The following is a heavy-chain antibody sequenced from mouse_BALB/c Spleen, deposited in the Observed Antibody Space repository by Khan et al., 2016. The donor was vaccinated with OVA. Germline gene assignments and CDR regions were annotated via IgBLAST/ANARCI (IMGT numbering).Heavy chain of an antibody. V-gene: IGHV3-6*02. J-gene: IGHJ3*01. CDR1: GYSITSGYF. D-gene: IGHD3-1*01. CDR2: IRYDGDS. Sequence: EVQLQESGPGLVKPSQSLSLTCSVTGYSITSGYFWNWIRQFPGNNLEWMGYIRYDGDSNYNPSLKSRISITRDTSKNQFFLKLNSVTPEDTATYDWARGGSSGPAWFAYWGQGTLVTVST. CDR3: ARGGSSGPAWFAY.